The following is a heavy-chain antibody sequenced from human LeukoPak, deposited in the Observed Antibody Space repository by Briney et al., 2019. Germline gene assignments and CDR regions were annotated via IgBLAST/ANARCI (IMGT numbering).Heavy chain of an antibody. CDR2: LHPDGSER. Sequence: GGSLRLSCVAAGFSFTKYWMTWVSQAAGKGLEWVARLHPDGSERNYVGSVAGRFTVFGDNAKSSLFIQMHSLRVEDTAVYDCARGGYSFDYLGQGTLVTVPS. J-gene: IGHJ4*02. V-gene: IGHV3-7*01. CDR3: ARGGYSFDY. CDR1: GFSFTKYW. D-gene: IGHD5-12*01.